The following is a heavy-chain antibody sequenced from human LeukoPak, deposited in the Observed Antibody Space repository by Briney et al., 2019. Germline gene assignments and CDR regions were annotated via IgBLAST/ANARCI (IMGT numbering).Heavy chain of an antibody. CDR1: GYTFTGYY. V-gene: IGHV1-2*02. Sequence: GASVKVSCEASGYTFTGYYMHWLRQAPGQGLEWMGWINPNSGGTNYAPKFQGLVTMSSDTSITTAYMELNRLISDDTAVYYCARTKPPCTSCLLLDYWGQGTLVTVSS. D-gene: IGHD2-2*01. CDR3: ARTKPPCTSCLLLDY. J-gene: IGHJ4*02. CDR2: INPNSGGT.